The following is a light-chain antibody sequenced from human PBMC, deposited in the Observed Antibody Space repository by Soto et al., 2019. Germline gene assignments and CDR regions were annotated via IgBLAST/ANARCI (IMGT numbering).Light chain of an antibody. CDR3: MQTLQAPWT. CDR2: LGS. V-gene: IGKV2-28*01. J-gene: IGKJ1*01. Sequence: DIVMTQSPLSLSVTPGEPASMSCRSSQSLLDDDAYNYSDWYLQKPGQSPQLLISLGSNRASGVPDRFSGSGSGTDFTLKISRVEAEDVGVYYCMQTLQAPWTFGQGTKVEV. CDR1: QSLLDDDAYNY.